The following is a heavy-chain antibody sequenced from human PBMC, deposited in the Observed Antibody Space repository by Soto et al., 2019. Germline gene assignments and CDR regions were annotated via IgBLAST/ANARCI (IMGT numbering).Heavy chain of an antibody. CDR1: GFAFSTYA. CDR3: AKEIGGGHPPAFDI. CDR2: ISGGGSNK. V-gene: IGHV3-23*01. D-gene: IGHD3-16*01. J-gene: IGHJ3*02. Sequence: EVQLLESGGGLVQPGGSLRLSCAASGFAFSTYAMSWVRQAPGKGLEWVSLISGGGSNKFYADSVKGRFTISRDNSKNTLYLHMISLRAEDTAVYYCAKEIGGGHPPAFDIWGQGTMVTVSS.